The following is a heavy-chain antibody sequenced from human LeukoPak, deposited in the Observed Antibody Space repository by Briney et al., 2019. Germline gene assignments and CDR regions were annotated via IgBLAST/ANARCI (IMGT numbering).Heavy chain of an antibody. CDR2: INPNSGGT. J-gene: IGHJ4*02. D-gene: IGHD6-6*01. Sequence: ASVKVSCKASGYTFTGYYMHWVRQAPGQGLEWMGWINPNSGGTNYAQKFQGRVTMTRDTSISTAYMELSRLRSDDTAVYYCALLDSSSYYFDYWGQGTLVTVSS. V-gene: IGHV1-2*02. CDR3: ALLDSSSYYFDY. CDR1: GYTFTGYY.